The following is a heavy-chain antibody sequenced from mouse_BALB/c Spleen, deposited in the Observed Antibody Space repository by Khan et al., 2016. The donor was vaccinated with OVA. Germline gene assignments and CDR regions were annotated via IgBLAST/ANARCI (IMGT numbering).Heavy chain of an antibody. D-gene: IGHD3-3*01. CDR2: ISYSGST. Sequence: EVQLQESGPGLVKPSQSLSLTCTATGYSITSDYAWNWIRQFPGNILEWMGYISYSGSTSYTPSLKSRISITRDTSKNQLFLQLNAVTTEDTATDYCAGGRAYWGQGTLVTVSA. J-gene: IGHJ3*01. CDR1: GYSITSDYA. V-gene: IGHV3-2*02. CDR3: AGGRAY.